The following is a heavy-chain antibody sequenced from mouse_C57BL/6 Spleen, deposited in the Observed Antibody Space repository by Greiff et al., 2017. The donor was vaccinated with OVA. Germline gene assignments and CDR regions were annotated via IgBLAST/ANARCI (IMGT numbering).Heavy chain of an antibody. D-gene: IGHD2-4*01. CDR2: IDPENGDT. Sequence: VQLQQSGAELVRPGASVKLSCTASGFNIKDDYMHWVKQRPEQGLEWIGWIDPENGDTEYASKFQGKATITADTSSNTAYLQLSSLTSEDSAVYYCAHYDYDFDYWGQGTTLTVSS. J-gene: IGHJ2*01. CDR1: GFNIKDDY. CDR3: AHYDYDFDY. V-gene: IGHV14-4*01.